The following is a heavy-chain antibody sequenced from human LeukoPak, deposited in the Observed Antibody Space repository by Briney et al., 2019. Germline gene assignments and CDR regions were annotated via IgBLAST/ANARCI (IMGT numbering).Heavy chain of an antibody. CDR3: AKDRIAVAGDAFDI. CDR2: INWNGGSR. Sequence: GGSLRLSCAASGFNFDDYVMTWVRQAPGKGPEWVSGINWNGGSRGYADSVKGRFTISRDNAKNSLYLQMNSLRAEDTALYYCAKDRIAVAGDAFDIWGQGTMVTVSS. CDR1: GFNFDDYV. J-gene: IGHJ3*02. V-gene: IGHV3-20*04. D-gene: IGHD6-19*01.